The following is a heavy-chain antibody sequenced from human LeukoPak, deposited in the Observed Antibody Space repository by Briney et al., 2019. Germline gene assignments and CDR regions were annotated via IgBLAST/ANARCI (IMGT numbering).Heavy chain of an antibody. CDR1: GYTFTSYD. CDR3: ARAPYYCDY. CDR2: MNPNSGNT. V-gene: IGHV1-8*01. Sequence: ASVKVSCKASGYTFTSYDINWVRQATGQGREWMGWMNPNSGNTGYARKFQGRVTKTRNTSISTAYMELSSLRSDDTAVYYCARAPYYCDYWGQGTLVTVSS. J-gene: IGHJ4*02.